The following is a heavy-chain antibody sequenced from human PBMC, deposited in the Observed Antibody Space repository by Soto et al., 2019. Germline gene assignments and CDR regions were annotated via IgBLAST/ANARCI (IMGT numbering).Heavy chain of an antibody. J-gene: IGHJ6*02. CDR3: ARDDYGDYYYGMDV. CDR2: ISAYNGNT. Sequence: QVQLVQSGAEVKKPGASVKVSCKSSGYTFTSYGISWVRQAPGQWLEWMGWISAYNGNTNYAQKLQGRVTMTTDTSTSTAYMELRSLRSDDTDVYYCARDDYGDYYYGMDVWGQGTTVTVSS. V-gene: IGHV1-18*01. D-gene: IGHD4-17*01. CDR1: GYTFTSYG.